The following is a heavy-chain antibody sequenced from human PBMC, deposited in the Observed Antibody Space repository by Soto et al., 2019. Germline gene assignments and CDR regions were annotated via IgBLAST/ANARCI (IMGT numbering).Heavy chain of an antibody. D-gene: IGHD3-16*01. CDR2: ILPIFGAA. CDR3: ATEGGGGGTYYFDS. V-gene: IGHV1-69*06. Sequence: QVPLVQSGAEVKKPGSSVKVSCRASGVTFTNYAISWVRQAPGQGLEWVGGILPIFGAASYAQKFQGRVTMTADTSTYTAYLELSSLRSEDTAVYYFATEGGGGGTYYFDSWGQGTLVTVSS. CDR1: GVTFTNYA. J-gene: IGHJ4*02.